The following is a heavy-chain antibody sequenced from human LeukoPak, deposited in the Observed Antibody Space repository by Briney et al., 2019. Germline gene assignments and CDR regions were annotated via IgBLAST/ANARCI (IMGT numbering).Heavy chain of an antibody. D-gene: IGHD6-13*01. V-gene: IGHV5-51*01. CDR1: GYSFTSYW. J-gene: IGHJ6*02. Sequence: GESLKISCKGSGYSFTSYWIGWVRQMPGKGLEWMGIIYPGDSDTRYSPSFQGQVTISADKSISTAYLQWSSLKASDTAMYYCARAPSIAAAKGYGMDVWGQGTTVTVSS. CDR2: IYPGDSDT. CDR3: ARAPSIAAAKGYGMDV.